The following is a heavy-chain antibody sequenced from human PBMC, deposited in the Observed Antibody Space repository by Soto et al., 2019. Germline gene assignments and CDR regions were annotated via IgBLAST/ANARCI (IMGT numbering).Heavy chain of an antibody. V-gene: IGHV1-69*04. CDR2: IIPILGIA. D-gene: IGHD1-1*01. CDR1: GGTFSSYT. Sequence: SVKVSCKASGGTFSSYTISWVRQAPGQGLEWMGRIIPILGIANYAQKFQGRVTITADKSTSTAYMELSSLRSEDTAVYYCARDRRQLERRDYYYYMDVWGKGTTVTVSS. J-gene: IGHJ6*03. CDR3: ARDRRQLERRDYYYYMDV.